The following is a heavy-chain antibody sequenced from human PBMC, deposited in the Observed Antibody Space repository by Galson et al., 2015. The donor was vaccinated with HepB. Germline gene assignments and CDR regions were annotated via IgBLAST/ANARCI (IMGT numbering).Heavy chain of an antibody. CDR3: ARWVEATTRTDWFFDF. Sequence: SLRLSCAASGFPFSGYWMSWVRQAPGKGLEWVANIKQDGSVKYYVDSVKGRFTISRDNAKSLQYLEMNSLRVEDTAVYYCARWVEATTRTDWFFDFWGPGTLVTVSS. J-gene: IGHJ2*01. V-gene: IGHV3-7*03. CDR1: GFPFSGYW. D-gene: IGHD2-15*01. CDR2: IKQDGSVK.